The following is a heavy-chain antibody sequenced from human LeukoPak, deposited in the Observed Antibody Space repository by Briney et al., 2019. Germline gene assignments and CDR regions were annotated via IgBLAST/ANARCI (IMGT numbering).Heavy chain of an antibody. CDR1: DVSMSSSSYD. Sequence: PSETLSLTCTVSDVSMSSSSYDWGWIRQHPGKGLEWIGSIYYSGSTYYNPSLKSRLTISVDTSKNQFSLKLSSVTAADTAVYYCARTWWDLLSDAFDIWGQGTMVTVSS. J-gene: IGHJ3*02. D-gene: IGHD1-26*01. CDR2: IYYSGST. V-gene: IGHV4-39*07. CDR3: ARTWWDLLSDAFDI.